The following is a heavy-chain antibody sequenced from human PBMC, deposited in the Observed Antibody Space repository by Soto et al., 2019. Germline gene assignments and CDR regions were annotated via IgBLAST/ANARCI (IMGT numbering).Heavy chain of an antibody. CDR2: IYHSGST. J-gene: IGHJ4*02. Sequence: QVQLQESGPGLVKPSGTLSLTCAVSGGSISSSNWWSWVRQPPGKGLEWIGEIYHSGSTNYNPSLKSRITISVDRSTNQFSLKLSSVTAADTAVYYCARVMVATLAFDYWGQGTLVTVSS. V-gene: IGHV4-4*02. D-gene: IGHD5-12*01. CDR1: GGSISSSNW. CDR3: ARVMVATLAFDY.